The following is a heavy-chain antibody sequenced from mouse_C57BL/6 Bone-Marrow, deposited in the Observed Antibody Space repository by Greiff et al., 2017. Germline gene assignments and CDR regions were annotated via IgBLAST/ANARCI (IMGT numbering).Heavy chain of an antibody. Sequence: QVQLMQSGAELVRPGASVTLSCKASGYTFTDYEMHWVQQTPVHGLEWIGAIDPETGGTASNQKFKGKAILTADKSSSTAYMELRSLTSEDSAVYYCTRPYYNDFDYWGQGTTLTVSS. CDR3: TRPYYNDFDY. J-gene: IGHJ2*01. CDR1: GYTFTDYE. D-gene: IGHD2-12*01. V-gene: IGHV1-15*01. CDR2: IDPETGGT.